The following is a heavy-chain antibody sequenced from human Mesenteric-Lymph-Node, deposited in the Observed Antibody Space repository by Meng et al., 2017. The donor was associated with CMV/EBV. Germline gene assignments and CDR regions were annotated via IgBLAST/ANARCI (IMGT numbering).Heavy chain of an antibody. CDR2: IDPSSGGT. J-gene: IGHJ4*02. CDR3: ARDDCSSTSCESTSLGDDY. V-gene: IGHV1-2*02. CDR1: GYTFSGHY. D-gene: IGHD2-2*01. Sequence: ASVKVSCKASGYTFSGHYMHWVRQAPGQGLEWMGWIDPSSGGTNYAQKLQGRVTMTTDTSTSTAYMELRSLRSDDTAVYYCARDDCSSTSCESTSLGDDYWGQGTLVTVSS.